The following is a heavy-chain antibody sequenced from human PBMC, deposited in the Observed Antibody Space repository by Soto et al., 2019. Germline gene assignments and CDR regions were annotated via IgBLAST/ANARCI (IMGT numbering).Heavy chain of an antibody. Sequence: GSLRLCWAAAGFTLSSYAVCWVRQAPGKGLEWVSAISGSGGSTYYEDSVKGRFTISRDNSKNTLYLQMNRLRAEDTAVYYCAKVGAVAGADYYYGMDVWGQGTTVTVSS. CDR2: ISGSGGST. CDR3: AKVGAVAGADYYYGMDV. CDR1: GFTLSSYA. V-gene: IGHV3-23*01. D-gene: IGHD6-19*01. J-gene: IGHJ6*02.